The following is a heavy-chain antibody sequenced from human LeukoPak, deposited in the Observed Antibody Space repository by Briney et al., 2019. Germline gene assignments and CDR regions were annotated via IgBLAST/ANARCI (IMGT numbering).Heavy chain of an antibody. D-gene: IGHD6-19*01. CDR2: ISAYNGNT. J-gene: IGHJ4*02. CDR1: GYTFTSYG. Sequence: ASVTVSFKPSGYTFTSYGISWVRQAPEQGLEWMGWISAYNGNTNYAQKLQGRVTMTTDTSTSTAYMELRSLRSDDTAVYYCASLGQWLVLDYWGQGTLVTVSS. CDR3: ASLGQWLVLDY. V-gene: IGHV1-18*01.